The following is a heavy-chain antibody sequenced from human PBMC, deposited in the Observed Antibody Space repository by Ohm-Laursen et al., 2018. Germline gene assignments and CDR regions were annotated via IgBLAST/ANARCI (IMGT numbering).Heavy chain of an antibody. J-gene: IGHJ6*02. Sequence: ASVKVSCKVSGYTFTGYYMHWVRQAPGQGLEWMGWINPNSGGTNYAQKFQGRVTMTRDTSISTAYMELSRLRSDDTAVYYCARSPGAAVAAYYYGMDVWGQGTTVTVSS. CDR3: ARSPGAAVAAYYYGMDV. CDR1: GYTFTGYY. V-gene: IGHV1-2*02. CDR2: INPNSGGT. D-gene: IGHD6-19*01.